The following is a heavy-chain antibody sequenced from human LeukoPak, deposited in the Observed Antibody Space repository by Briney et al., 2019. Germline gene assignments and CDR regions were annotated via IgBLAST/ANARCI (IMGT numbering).Heavy chain of an antibody. CDR2: IYPGDSDT. V-gene: IGHV5-51*01. J-gene: IGHJ4*02. CDR1: GYTFTSYW. CDR3: ARHDGIVATMGADY. Sequence: KVSCKASGYTFTSYWIGWVRQMPGKGLEWMGIIYPGDSDTRYSPSFQGQVTISADKSISTAYLQWSSLKASDTAMYYCARHDGIVATMGADYWGQGTLVTVSS. D-gene: IGHD5-12*01.